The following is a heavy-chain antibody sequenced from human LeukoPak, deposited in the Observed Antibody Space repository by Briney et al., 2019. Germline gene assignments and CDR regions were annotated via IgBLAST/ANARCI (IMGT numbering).Heavy chain of an antibody. Sequence: ASVNVSCKTSGYTFINYGFNWVRQAPGQGLEWMGWISGYNGDTKHSPKFQGRVTLTIDTATTTTYVELRNLTADDTALYYCARWGGSRGHCHVTSCYADHWGQGTLITVSA. V-gene: IGHV1-18*01. CDR3: ARWGGSRGHCHVTSCYADH. D-gene: IGHD2-2*01. CDR1: GYTFINYG. J-gene: IGHJ4*02. CDR2: ISGYNGDT.